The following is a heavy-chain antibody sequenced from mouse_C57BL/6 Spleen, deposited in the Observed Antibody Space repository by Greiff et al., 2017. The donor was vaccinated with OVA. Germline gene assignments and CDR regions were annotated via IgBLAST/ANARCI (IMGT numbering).Heavy chain of an antibody. J-gene: IGHJ1*03. CDR1: GFTFSDYG. Sequence: LVESGGGLVKPGGSLKLSCAASGFTFSDYGMHWVRQAPEKGLEWVAYISSGSSTIYYADTVKGRFTISRDNAKNTLFLQMTSLRSEDTAMYYCARRPFITTVVGAYWYFDVWGTGTTVTVSS. V-gene: IGHV5-17*01. CDR2: ISSGSSTI. CDR3: ARRPFITTVVGAYWYFDV. D-gene: IGHD1-1*01.